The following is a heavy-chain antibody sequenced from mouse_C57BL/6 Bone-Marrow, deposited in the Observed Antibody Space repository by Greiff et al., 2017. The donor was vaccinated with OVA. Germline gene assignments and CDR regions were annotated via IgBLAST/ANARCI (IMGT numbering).Heavy chain of an antibody. V-gene: IGHV1-15*01. D-gene: IGHD1-1*01. J-gene: IGHJ2*01. CDR3: TRSVVERFDY. CDR2: IDPETGGT. Sequence: VQVVESGAELVRPGASVTLSCKASGYTFTDYEMHWVKQTPVHGLEWIGAIDPETGGTAYNQKFKGKAILTADKSSSTAYMELRSLTSEDSAVYYCTRSVVERFDYWGQGTTLTVSS. CDR1: GYTFTDYE.